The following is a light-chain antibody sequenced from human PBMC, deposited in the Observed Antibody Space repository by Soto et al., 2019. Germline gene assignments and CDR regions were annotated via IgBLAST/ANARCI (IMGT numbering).Light chain of an antibody. CDR1: QSVSSTY. CDR2: AAS. CDR3: QHYGSSPET. Sequence: EIVLTQSPGTLSLSPGERATLSCRASQSVSSTYLAWYQQKPGQAPRLLIYAASSRATGVPDRFSGSGSGTDFPLTISRLEPEDFAVYYCQHYGSSPETFGQGTKVEIK. J-gene: IGKJ1*01. V-gene: IGKV3-20*01.